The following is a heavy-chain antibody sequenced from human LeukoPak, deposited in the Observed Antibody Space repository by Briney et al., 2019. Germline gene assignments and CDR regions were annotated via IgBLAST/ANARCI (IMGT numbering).Heavy chain of an antibody. Sequence: AGGSLRLSCAASGFSFSSYWMSWVRQPPGKGLGWVGNIKKDGSDKYYMDSVKGRFTISRDNAKNSLYLQMNSLRAEDTAVYYCARDATAFDYWGQGTLVTVSS. CDR2: IKKDGSDK. CDR1: GFSFSSYW. V-gene: IGHV3-7*01. CDR3: ARDATAFDY. J-gene: IGHJ4*02.